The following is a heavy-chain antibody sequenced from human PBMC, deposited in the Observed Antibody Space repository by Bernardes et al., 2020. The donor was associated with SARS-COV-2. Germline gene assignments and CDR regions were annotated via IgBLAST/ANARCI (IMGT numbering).Heavy chain of an antibody. D-gene: IGHD5-12*01. CDR3: VKTDIARNFYARSFDY. Sequence: GGSLRLSCAASGFTFSAYAMHWVRQAPDKGLEWVASISHDGSNKDYADSVKGRFTISRDNSENTLYVQMNGLGVEDTAVYYCVKTDIARNFYARSFDYWGQGALVTVS. V-gene: IGHV3-30-3*02. CDR2: ISHDGSNK. J-gene: IGHJ4*02. CDR1: GFTFSAYA.